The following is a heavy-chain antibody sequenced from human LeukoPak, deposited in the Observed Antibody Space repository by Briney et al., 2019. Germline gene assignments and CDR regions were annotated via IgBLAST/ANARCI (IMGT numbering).Heavy chain of an antibody. CDR3: ARDVRVVTMVRGDAFDI. V-gene: IGHV3-30*03. CDR2: ISYDGSKR. Sequence: PGGSLRLSCAASGFTFNSYGMYWVRQAPGKGLEWVAVISYDGSKRYYADSVTGRFTVSRDNSKNTLYLQMNSLRAEDTAVYYCARDVRVVTMVRGDAFDIWGQGTMVTVSS. J-gene: IGHJ3*02. D-gene: IGHD3-10*01. CDR1: GFTFNSYG.